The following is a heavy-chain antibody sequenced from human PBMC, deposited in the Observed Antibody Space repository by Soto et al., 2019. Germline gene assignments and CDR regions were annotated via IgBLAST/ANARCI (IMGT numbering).Heavy chain of an antibody. V-gene: IGHV4-30-4*01. D-gene: IGHD3-10*01. CDR2: IYYSGST. CDR3: ASITMVRGVIIRGDYYYYGMDV. J-gene: IGHJ6*02. Sequence: SETLSLTCTVSGGSISSGDYYWSWIRQPPGKGLEWIGYIYYSGSTYYNPSLKSRVTISVDTSKNQFSLKLSSVTAADTAVYYCASITMVRGVIIRGDYYYYGMDVWGQGTTVTVSS. CDR1: GGSISSGDYY.